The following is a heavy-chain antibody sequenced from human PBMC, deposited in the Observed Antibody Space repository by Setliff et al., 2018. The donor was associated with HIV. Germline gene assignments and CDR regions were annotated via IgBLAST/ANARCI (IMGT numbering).Heavy chain of an antibody. D-gene: IGHD3-10*01. CDR3: AREARDVVRGVIIADY. CDR2: ISANNGNT. CDR1: GYTFTSYG. J-gene: IGHJ4*02. Sequence: ASVKVSCKASGYTFTSYGLNWVRQAPGQGLEWMGWISANNGNTNYAQKLQGRVTMTTDTSTSTAYMELESLRSDDTAVYYCAREARDVVRGVIIADYWGQETLVTVSS. V-gene: IGHV1-18*01.